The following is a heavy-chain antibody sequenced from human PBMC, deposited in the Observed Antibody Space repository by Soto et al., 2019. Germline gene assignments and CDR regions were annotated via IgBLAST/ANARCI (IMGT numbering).Heavy chain of an antibody. CDR1: GDSVSSNSAA. Sequence: SQTLSLTCAISGDSVSSNSAARNWIRQSPSRGLEWLGRTYYRSKWYNDYAVSVKSRITINPDTSKNQFSLQLNSVTPEDTAVYYCARVSYFPPVGYSSGWYPDIWGQGTMVTVSS. J-gene: IGHJ3*02. V-gene: IGHV6-1*01. CDR3: ARVSYFPPVGYSSGWYPDI. D-gene: IGHD6-19*01. CDR2: TYYRSKWYN.